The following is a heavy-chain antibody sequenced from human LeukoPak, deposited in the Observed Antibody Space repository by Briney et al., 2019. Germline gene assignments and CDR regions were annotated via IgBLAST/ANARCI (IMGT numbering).Heavy chain of an antibody. Sequence: GGSLRLSCAASGFSFSNYGMHWVRQAPGKGLEWVAVIWDDGSYKYYADSVQGRFTISRDNSKNTLYLQITSLRAEDTAVYYCAKPTSVSGSFLIDYWGQGTLVTVSS. J-gene: IGHJ4*02. CDR3: AKPTSVSGSFLIDY. CDR2: IWDDGSYK. D-gene: IGHD1-26*01. CDR1: GFSFSNYG. V-gene: IGHV3-33*06.